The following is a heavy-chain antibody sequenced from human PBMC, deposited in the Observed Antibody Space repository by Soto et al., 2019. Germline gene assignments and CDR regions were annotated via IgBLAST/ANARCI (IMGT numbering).Heavy chain of an antibody. CDR2: ISSSSSTI. D-gene: IGHD2-15*01. J-gene: IGHJ3*02. Sequence: PGGSLRLSCATSWFTFINYSMNWVRQAPGKGLEWVSYISSSSSTIYYADSVKGRFTISRDNAKNSLYPQMNSLRAEDTAVYYCASAYGGVVAATHDAFDIWGQGTMVTVSS. CDR1: WFTFINYS. V-gene: IGHV3-48*01. CDR3: ASAYGGVVAATHDAFDI.